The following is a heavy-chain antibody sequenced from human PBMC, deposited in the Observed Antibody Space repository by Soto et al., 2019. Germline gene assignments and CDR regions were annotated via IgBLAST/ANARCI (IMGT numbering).Heavy chain of an antibody. J-gene: IGHJ4*02. CDR3: ARVRVEYSSSFFVN. V-gene: IGHV4-59*01. CDR2: IYYSGST. D-gene: IGHD6-6*01. Sequence: SETLSLTCTVSGGSISSYYWSWIRQPPGKGLEWIGYIYYSGSTNYNPSLKSRVTISVDTSKNQFSLKLSSVTAADTAVYYCARVRVEYSSSFFVNWGQGTLVTVSS. CDR1: GGSISSYY.